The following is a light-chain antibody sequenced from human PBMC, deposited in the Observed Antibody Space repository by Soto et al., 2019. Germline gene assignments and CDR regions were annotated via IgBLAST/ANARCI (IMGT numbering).Light chain of an antibody. Sequence: QTVVTQEPSLTVSPGGTVTLTCASSTGAVTSGFYPSWFQQKPGQAPRSLIYSTGNKHSWTPARFSGSLLGGKAALTLSGVQPEDEAEYYCLLYYGGAQVFGGGTQLTVL. CDR3: LLYYGGAQV. CDR2: STG. V-gene: IGLV7-43*01. CDR1: TGAVTSGFY. J-gene: IGLJ2*01.